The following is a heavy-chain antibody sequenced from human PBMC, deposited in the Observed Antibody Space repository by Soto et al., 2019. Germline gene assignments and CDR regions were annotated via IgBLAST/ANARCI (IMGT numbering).Heavy chain of an antibody. CDR2: ISAYNGNT. Sequence: QVQLVQSGAEVKKPGASVKVSCKASGYTFSSYFISSVRQAPGHGLEWMGWISAYNGNTNYAQNLQARVTTTTDTSTSTAYMELRSLRSDDTAVYYCARDLPPVDYWGQGTLVTVSS. V-gene: IGHV1-18*01. CDR1: GYTFSSYF. CDR3: ARDLPPVDY. J-gene: IGHJ4*02.